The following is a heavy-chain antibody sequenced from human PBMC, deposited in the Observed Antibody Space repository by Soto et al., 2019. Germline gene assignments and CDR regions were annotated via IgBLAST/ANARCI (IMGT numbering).Heavy chain of an antibody. CDR3: AREPYSSSSYYYYYGMDV. J-gene: IGHJ6*02. Sequence: QVQLVQSGAEVKKPGASVKVSCKASGYTFTSYGISWVRQAPGQGLEWMGWISAYNGNTNYAQKRQGRVTMTTDTSTSTAYMELRSLRSDDTAVYYCAREPYSSSSYYYYYGMDVWGQGTTVTVSS. CDR2: ISAYNGNT. CDR1: GYTFTSYG. D-gene: IGHD6-6*01. V-gene: IGHV1-18*01.